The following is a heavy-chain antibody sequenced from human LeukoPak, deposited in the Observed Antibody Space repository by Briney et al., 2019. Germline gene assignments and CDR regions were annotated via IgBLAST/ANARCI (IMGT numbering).Heavy chain of an antibody. CDR3: ASHLPLYCSGLSCYSGGLDY. V-gene: IGHV3-9*01. CDR2: INWNSGRV. J-gene: IGHJ4*02. Sequence: GGSLRLSCAASGFTFDDYDIHWVRQTPTKGLEWVSSINWNSGRVNYADSVKGRFTISRDNANHSLYLQMNNLRTEDTALYYCASHLPLYCSGLSCYSGGLDYWGQGTVVTVSS. CDR1: GFTFDDYD. D-gene: IGHD2-15*01.